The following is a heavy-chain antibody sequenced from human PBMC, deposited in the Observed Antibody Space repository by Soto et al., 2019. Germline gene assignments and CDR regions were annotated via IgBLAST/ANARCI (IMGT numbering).Heavy chain of an antibody. Sequence: SETLSLTCNVSGGSLSRYYWSWIRQPAGKGLEWIGRIYSSGSRTYNPSLKSRVTMSIDTSKNQFALKLSSVTAADTAVYFCARDAGMSIIVSHVFVIWGQGTMVTVSS. J-gene: IGHJ3*02. V-gene: IGHV4-4*07. D-gene: IGHD6-6*01. CDR2: IYSSGSR. CDR3: ARDAGMSIIVSHVFVI. CDR1: GGSLSRYY.